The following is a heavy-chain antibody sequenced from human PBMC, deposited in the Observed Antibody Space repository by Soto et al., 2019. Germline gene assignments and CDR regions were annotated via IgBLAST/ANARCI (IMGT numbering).Heavy chain of an antibody. CDR1: GGTFSTYT. CDR2: IIPIIGII. CDR3: AGDPDSHYNDSHASSYP. J-gene: IGHJ5*02. V-gene: IGHV1-69*08. D-gene: IGHD3-22*01. Sequence: QVQLVQSGVEVKKPGSSVKVSCKASGGTFSTYTITWVRQAPGQGLKWMGRIIPIIGIINYAQKFQGRVTITADKFTGTAYMELTRLRSDDTAVYYCAGDPDSHYNDSHASSYPWGQGTLVTVSS.